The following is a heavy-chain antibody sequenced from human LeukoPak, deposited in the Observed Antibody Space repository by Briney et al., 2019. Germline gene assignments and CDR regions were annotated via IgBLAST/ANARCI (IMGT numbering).Heavy chain of an antibody. CDR2: ILHSGST. CDR3: ARVPAPNHDYVWGSYRPDAFDI. CDR1: GGSISSGNW. J-gene: IGHJ3*02. V-gene: IGHV4-4*02. Sequence: SETLSLTCAVSGGSISSGNWWSWVRQPPGKGLEWIGEILHSGSTNYNPSLKSRVTISVDTSKNRFSLKLSSVTAADTAVYYCARVPAPNHDYVWGSYRPDAFDIWGQGTMVTVSS. D-gene: IGHD3-16*02.